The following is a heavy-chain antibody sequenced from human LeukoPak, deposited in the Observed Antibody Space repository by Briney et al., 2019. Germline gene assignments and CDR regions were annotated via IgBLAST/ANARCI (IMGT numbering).Heavy chain of an antibody. D-gene: IGHD3-22*01. CDR3: AKGNYYESGGYYSIDY. Sequence: GGSLRLSCTVSGFTFSSYAMSWVRQAPGKGLKWVSAISSTGSYTYHADSVKGRFTISRDNSKNTLYLQMNSLRAEDTAVYYCAKGNYYESGGYYSIDYWGQGTLVTVSS. CDR2: ISSTGSYT. V-gene: IGHV3-23*01. J-gene: IGHJ4*02. CDR1: GFTFSSYA.